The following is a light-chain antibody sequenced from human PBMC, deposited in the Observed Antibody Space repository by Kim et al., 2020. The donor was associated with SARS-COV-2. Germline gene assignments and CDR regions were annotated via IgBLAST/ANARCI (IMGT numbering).Light chain of an antibody. V-gene: IGKV3-15*01. Sequence: SVSPGERATRSCRASQSVSSNLAWYQQKPGQAPRLLIYGAFTRATGIPARFSGSGSGTEFTLTINSLQSEDFAVYYCQQYKNWPYTFGQGTKLEIK. CDR3: QQYKNWPYT. CDR2: GAF. J-gene: IGKJ2*01. CDR1: QSVSSN.